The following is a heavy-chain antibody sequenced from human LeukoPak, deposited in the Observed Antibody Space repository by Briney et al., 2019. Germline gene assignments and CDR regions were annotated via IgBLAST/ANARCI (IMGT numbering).Heavy chain of an antibody. CDR1: GFTFSSYW. CDR2: IKQDGSEK. CDR3: ARDAGWLREDSYAY. V-gene: IGHV3-7*01. D-gene: IGHD5-12*01. J-gene: IGHJ4*02. Sequence: GGSLRLSCAASGFTFSSYWMSWVRQAPGKGLEWVANIKQDGSEKYYVDSVKGRFTISRDNAKNSLYLQMNSLRAEDTAVYYCARDAGWLREDSYAYWGQGTLVTVSS.